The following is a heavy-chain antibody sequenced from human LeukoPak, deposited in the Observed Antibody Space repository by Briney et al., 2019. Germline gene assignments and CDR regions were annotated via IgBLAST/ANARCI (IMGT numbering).Heavy chain of an antibody. CDR3: ARVDSSSFYYFDY. Sequence: SETLSLTCAADGVSLSGYYWNWIRQSPGKGLEWIGEINYSGSRNYNNPSLKSRVTISVDPSKNQFSLKLSSVTAADTAVYYCARVDSSSFYYFDYWGQGTLVTVSS. D-gene: IGHD6-13*01. J-gene: IGHJ4*02. V-gene: IGHV4-34*01. CDR1: GVSLSGYY. CDR2: INYSGSR.